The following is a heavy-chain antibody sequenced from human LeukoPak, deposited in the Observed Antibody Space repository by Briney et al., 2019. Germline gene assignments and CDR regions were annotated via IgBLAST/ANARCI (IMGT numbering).Heavy chain of an antibody. CDR2: IIPIFGKA. V-gene: IGHV1-69*05. J-gene: IGHJ6*03. CDR3: ASRSGSYEAYYMDV. D-gene: IGHD1-26*01. Sequence: ASVKVSCKASGGTFSSYAISWVRQAPGQGLEWMGGIIPIFGKANYAQKFQGRVTITTDESTSTAYMELSSLRSEDTAVYYCASRSGSYEAYYMDVWGKGTTVTVSS. CDR1: GGTFSSYA.